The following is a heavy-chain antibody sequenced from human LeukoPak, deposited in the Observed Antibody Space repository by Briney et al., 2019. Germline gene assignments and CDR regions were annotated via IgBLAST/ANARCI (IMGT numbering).Heavy chain of an antibody. CDR3: VRDSGSSYGYYFLH. CDR2: ISSSSSHM. J-gene: IGHJ1*01. Sequence: PGGSLGLSCAASGFTFNSYSMYWVRQAPGKGLEWVSSISSSSSHMFYADSVKGRFSISRDNANNSLYLQMNSLRAEDTAVYYCVRDSGSSYGYYFLHWGQGTLVTVSS. CDR1: GFTFNSYS. D-gene: IGHD1-26*01. V-gene: IGHV3-21*01.